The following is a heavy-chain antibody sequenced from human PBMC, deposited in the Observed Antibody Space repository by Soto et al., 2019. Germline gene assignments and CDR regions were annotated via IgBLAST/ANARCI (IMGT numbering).Heavy chain of an antibody. Sequence: ELQLLESGGGLAHQGGSLTLSCAASEDSFDNSAMTWVRQAPGKGLEWVSTITNTGGTTHYADSVQGRFTVSRNNFRNHLCLLMNSLRAEDTAVYYCAKLRRGATGTEGFHPWGQGTLVTVSS. D-gene: IGHD1-1*01. J-gene: IGHJ5*02. CDR1: EDSFDNSA. V-gene: IGHV3-23*01. CDR3: AKLRRGATGTEGFHP. CDR2: ITNTGGTT.